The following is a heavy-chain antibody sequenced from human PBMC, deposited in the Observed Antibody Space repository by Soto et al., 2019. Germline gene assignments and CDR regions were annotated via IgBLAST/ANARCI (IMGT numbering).Heavy chain of an antibody. CDR3: ARGWAQLGYCSGGSCPLGWFDP. D-gene: IGHD2-15*01. CDR1: GGSISSGGYY. Sequence: SETLSLTCTVSGGSISSGGYYWSWIRQHPGKGLEWIGYIYYRGSTYYNPSLKSRVTISVDTSKNQFSLKLGSVTAADTAGYYWARGWAQLGYCSGGSCPLGWFDPWGQGTLVTVSS. J-gene: IGHJ5*02. CDR2: IYYRGST. V-gene: IGHV4-31*03.